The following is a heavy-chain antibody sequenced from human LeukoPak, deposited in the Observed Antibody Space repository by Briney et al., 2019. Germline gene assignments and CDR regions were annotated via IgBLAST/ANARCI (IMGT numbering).Heavy chain of an antibody. CDR2: IIPIFGTA. Sequence: WASVKVSCKASGGTFSGYAISWVRQAPGQGLEWMGGIIPIFGTANYAQKFQGRVTITTDESTSTAYMELSSLRSEDTAVYYCARDEWLLGFFDYWGQGTLVTVSS. D-gene: IGHD3-3*01. CDR3: ARDEWLLGFFDY. J-gene: IGHJ4*02. CDR1: GGTFSGYA. V-gene: IGHV1-69*05.